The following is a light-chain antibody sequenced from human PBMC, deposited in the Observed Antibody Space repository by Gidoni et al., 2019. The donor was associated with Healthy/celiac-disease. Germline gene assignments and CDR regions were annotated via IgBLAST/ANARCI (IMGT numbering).Light chain of an antibody. J-gene: IGKJ1*01. Sequence: AIQMTQSPYSLSASVGDRVTITCRASQGIRNDLGWYQQKPGKAPKLLIYAASSLQSGVPSRFSGSGSGTDFTLTISSLQPEDFATYYCLQDYNYPRTFXXXTKVEIK. CDR2: AAS. CDR1: QGIRND. CDR3: LQDYNYPRT. V-gene: IGKV1-6*01.